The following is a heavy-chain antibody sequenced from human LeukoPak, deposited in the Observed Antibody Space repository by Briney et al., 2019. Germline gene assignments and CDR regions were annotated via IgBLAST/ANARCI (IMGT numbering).Heavy chain of an antibody. CDR3: ARGLTYYYDSSGYCFDY. CDR1: GGSISSGDYY. Sequence: SQTLSLTCTVSGGSISSGDYYWSWIRQPPGKGLEWIGYIYYSGSTNYNPSLKSRVTISVDTSKNQFSLKLSSVTAADTAVYYCARGLTYYYDSSGYCFDYWGQGTLVTVSS. D-gene: IGHD3-22*01. J-gene: IGHJ4*02. CDR2: IYYSGST. V-gene: IGHV4-61*08.